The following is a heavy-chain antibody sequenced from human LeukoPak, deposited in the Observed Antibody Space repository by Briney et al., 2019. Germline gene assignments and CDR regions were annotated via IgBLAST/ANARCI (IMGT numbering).Heavy chain of an antibody. CDR3: ARGSNTAMVTTFDY. J-gene: IGHJ4*02. CDR1: GDSVSSNSAA. Sequence: SQTLSLTCAISGDSVSSNSAAWNWIRQSPSRGLEWLGRTYYRSKWYNDYAVSVKSRITINPDTSKNQFSLKLSSVTAVDTAVYYCARGSNTAMVTTFDYWGQGTLVTVSS. V-gene: IGHV6-1*01. CDR2: TYYRSKWYN. D-gene: IGHD5-18*01.